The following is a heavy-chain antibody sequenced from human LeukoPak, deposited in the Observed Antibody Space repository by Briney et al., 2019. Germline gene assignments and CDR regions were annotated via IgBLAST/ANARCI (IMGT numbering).Heavy chain of an antibody. V-gene: IGHV1-24*01. J-gene: IGHJ4*02. CDR2: FDPEDGET. CDR1: GYTLTELS. Sequence: ASVNVSCKVSGYTLTELSMHWVRQAPGKGLEWMGGFDPEDGETIYAQKFQGRVTMTEDTSTDTAYMELSSLRSEDTAVYYCATGVRAYGSIYFDYWGQGTLVTVSS. CDR3: ATGVRAYGSIYFDY. D-gene: IGHD3-10*01.